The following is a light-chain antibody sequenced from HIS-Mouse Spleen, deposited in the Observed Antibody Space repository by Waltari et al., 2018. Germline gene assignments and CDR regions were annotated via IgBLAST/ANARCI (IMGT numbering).Light chain of an antibody. CDR2: EGS. CDR1: SSDVRRYNL. Sequence: QSALTQPAPVSGSPGQPLTIPCTRTSSDVRRYNLFSWYQQHPGKAPTPMIYEGSKRPSGVSNRFSGSKSGNTASLTISGLQAEDEADYYCCSYAGSSTFVVFGGGTKLTVL. CDR3: CSYAGSSTFVV. J-gene: IGLJ2*01. V-gene: IGLV2-23*01.